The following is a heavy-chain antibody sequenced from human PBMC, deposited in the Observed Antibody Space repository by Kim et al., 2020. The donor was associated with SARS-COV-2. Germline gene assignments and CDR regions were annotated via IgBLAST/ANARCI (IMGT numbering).Heavy chain of an antibody. CDR2: IKEDGSEK. CDR3: ARDHEGAYDYYGMDV. Sequence: GGSLRLSCAASGFTFSSYWMTWVRQAPGKGLEWVANIKEDGSEKYYVDSVKGRFTISRDNAKNLLYLRLTDLRAEDMAVYYCARDHEGAYDYYGMDVWG. CDR1: GFTFSSYW. J-gene: IGHJ6*02. V-gene: IGHV3-7*01.